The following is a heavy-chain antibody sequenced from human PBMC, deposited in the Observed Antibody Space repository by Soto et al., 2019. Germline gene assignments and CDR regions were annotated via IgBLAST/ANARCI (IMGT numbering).Heavy chain of an antibody. CDR3: VRLSRGSGYGKYYYYYYGMDV. CDR1: GGSISSSSYY. J-gene: IGHJ6*02. V-gene: IGHV4-39*01. D-gene: IGHD5-12*01. Sequence: SETLSLTCTVSGGSISSSSYYWGWIRQPPGKGLEWIGSIYYSGSTYYNPSLKSRVTISVDTSKNQFSLKLSSVTAADTAVYYCVRLSRGSGYGKYYYYYYGMDVWGQGTTVTVSS. CDR2: IYYSGST.